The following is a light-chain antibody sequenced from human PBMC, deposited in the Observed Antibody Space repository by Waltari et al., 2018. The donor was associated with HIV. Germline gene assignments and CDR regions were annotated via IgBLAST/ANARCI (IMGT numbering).Light chain of an antibody. CDR1: QTVNSN. CDR2: GVS. V-gene: IGKV3-15*01. Sequence: EVVMTQSPATLSVSLGERATLSCRASQTVNSNLAWYQQRPGQAPRLLIYGVSTRASGIPARFSVSGSGTEFTLTISSLQSEDFAVYFCQHYNNWPPWTFGQGTKVEIK. CDR3: QHYNNWPPWT. J-gene: IGKJ1*01.